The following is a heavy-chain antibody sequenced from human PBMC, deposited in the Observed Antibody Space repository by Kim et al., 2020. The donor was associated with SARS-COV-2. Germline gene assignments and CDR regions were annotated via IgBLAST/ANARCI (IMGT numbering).Heavy chain of an antibody. Sequence: GGSLRLSCSASGFTFSSYAMHWVRQAPGKGLEYVSAISSNGGSTYYADSVKGRFTISRDNSKNTLYLQMSSLRAEDTAVYYCVKADSSGYYPRCAFDIWGQGTMVTVSS. V-gene: IGHV3-64D*09. CDR2: ISSNGGST. CDR3: VKADSSGYYPRCAFDI. D-gene: IGHD3-22*01. CDR1: GFTFSSYA. J-gene: IGHJ3*02.